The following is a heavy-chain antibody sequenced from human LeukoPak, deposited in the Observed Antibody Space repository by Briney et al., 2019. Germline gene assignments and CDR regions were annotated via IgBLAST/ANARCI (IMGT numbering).Heavy chain of an antibody. V-gene: IGHV4-59*12. CDR3: ARGRGYSGYDCDWFDP. CDR2: ISYSGSA. CDR1: GGSISSDY. Sequence: SETLSLTCTVSGGSISSDYWSWIRQPPGKGLEWIGYISYSGSADYNPSLKSRVTISVDTSKNQFSLKLSSVTAADTAVYYCARGRGYSGYDCDWFDPWGQGTLVTVSS. D-gene: IGHD5-12*01. J-gene: IGHJ5*02.